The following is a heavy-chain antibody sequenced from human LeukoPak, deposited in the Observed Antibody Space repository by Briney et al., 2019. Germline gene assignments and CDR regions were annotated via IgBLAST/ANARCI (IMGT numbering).Heavy chain of an antibody. J-gene: IGHJ4*02. CDR2: INGGGSNT. CDR3: TKDRGAFGELLSISDY. CDR1: GFTFSSYA. Sequence: GGSLRLSCAASGFTFSSYAMRWVRQAPGKGLQWVSSINGGGSNTYFADTVKGRFTISRDNSKNTVYLQMNSLRAEDTAVYYCTKDRGAFGELLSISDYWGQGTLVTVAS. D-gene: IGHD3-10*01. V-gene: IGHV3-23*01.